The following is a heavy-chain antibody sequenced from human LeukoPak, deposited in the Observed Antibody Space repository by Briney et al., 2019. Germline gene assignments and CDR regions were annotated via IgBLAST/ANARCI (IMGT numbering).Heavy chain of an antibody. CDR3: ATVIRFLEWFPDY. CDR2: VDPEDGET. J-gene: IGHJ4*02. V-gene: IGHV1-69-2*01. CDR1: EYTFTDYY. Sequence: ASVKISCKVSEYTFTDYYMHWVQQAPGKGLEWMGLVDPEDGETIYAEKFQGRVTITADTSTDTAYMELSSLRSEDTAVYYCATVIRFLEWFPDYWGQGTPVTVSS. D-gene: IGHD3-3*01.